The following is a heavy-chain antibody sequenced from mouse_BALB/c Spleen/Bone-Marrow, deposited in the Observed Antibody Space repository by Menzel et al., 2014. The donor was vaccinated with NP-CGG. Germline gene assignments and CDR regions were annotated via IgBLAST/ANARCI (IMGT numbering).Heavy chain of an antibody. CDR3: ARKYGDY. D-gene: IGHD2-10*02. J-gene: IGHJ2*01. Sequence: LVESGAELVRPGSSVKISCKASGYVFSSYWMNWVKQRPRQGLEWIGQIYPGDGDTNYNGKFKGKATLTADKSSSTAYMQLSSLTSEDSAVYFRARKYGDYWGQGTTLTVSS. V-gene: IGHV1-80*01. CDR2: IYPGDGDT. CDR1: GYVFSSYW.